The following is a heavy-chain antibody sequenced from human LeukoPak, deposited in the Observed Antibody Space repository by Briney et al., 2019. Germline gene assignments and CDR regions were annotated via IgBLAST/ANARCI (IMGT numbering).Heavy chain of an antibody. Sequence: SETLSLTCTVSGGSISSSSYYWGWIRQPPGKGLEWIGSIYYSGSTYYNPSLKSRVTTSVDTSKNQFSLKLSSVTAADTAVYYCARPDYCSSTSCYFVYWGQGTLVTVSS. CDR3: ARPDYCSSTSCYFVY. D-gene: IGHD2-2*01. CDR2: IYYSGST. CDR1: GGSISSSSYY. V-gene: IGHV4-39*07. J-gene: IGHJ4*02.